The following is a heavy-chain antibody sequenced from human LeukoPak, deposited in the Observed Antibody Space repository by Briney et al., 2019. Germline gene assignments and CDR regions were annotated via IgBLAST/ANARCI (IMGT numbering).Heavy chain of an antibody. J-gene: IGHJ4*02. V-gene: IGHV4-34*01. CDR1: GGSISSYY. CDR3: ASEKSYSSYYFDY. Sequence: SETLSLTCTVSGGSISSYYWSWIRQPPGKGLEWIGEINHSGSTNYNPSLKSRVTISVDTSKNQFSLKLSSVTVADTAVYYCASEKSYSSYYFDYWGQGTLVTVSS. D-gene: IGHD1-26*01. CDR2: INHSGST.